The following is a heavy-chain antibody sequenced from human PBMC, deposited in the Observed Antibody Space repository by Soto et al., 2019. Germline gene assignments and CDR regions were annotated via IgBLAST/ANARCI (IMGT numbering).Heavy chain of an antibody. V-gene: IGHV1-69*13. CDR2: IIPIFGKT. D-gene: IGHD3-3*01. CDR1: GGPFNDYT. CDR3: ASGGLDRFWSGTYPSTLFYGIDV. Sequence: LVQPGPEVKKPGSSVTVSCKASGGPFNDYTFSWVRQAPGQGLEWMGGIIPIFGKTDYAQKFRGRATINAYGSTGTGNMALSSLSSEDTAVYYCASGGLDRFWSGTYPSTLFYGIDVWGQGTTVTVSS. J-gene: IGHJ6*02.